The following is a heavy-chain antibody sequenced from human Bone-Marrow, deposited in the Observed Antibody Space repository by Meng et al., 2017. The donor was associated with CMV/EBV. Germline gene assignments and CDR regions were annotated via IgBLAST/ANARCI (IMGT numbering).Heavy chain of an antibody. J-gene: IGHJ3*01. CDR2: ISSSGSTI. CDR3: ARGATIFGGVFDL. V-gene: IGHV3-48*03. Sequence: LSLTCAASGFTFNSYEMNWVRQAPGKGLEWVSYISSSGSTIYYADSMKGRFIISRDNAKNSLYLQMNSLRAEDTAVYYCARGATIFGGVFDLWGQGTRVTVSS. D-gene: IGHD3-3*01. CDR1: GFTFNSYE.